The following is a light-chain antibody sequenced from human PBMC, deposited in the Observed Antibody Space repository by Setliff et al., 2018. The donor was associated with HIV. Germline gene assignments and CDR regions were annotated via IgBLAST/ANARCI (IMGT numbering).Light chain of an antibody. CDR2: EVN. CDR1: SSDVGTYNF. J-gene: IGLJ2*01. V-gene: IGLV2-14*01. Sequence: QSALTQPRSVSGSPGQSVTISCSGFSSDVGTYNFVSWYQQHPGKAPKLIIFEVNNRPSGISNRFSGSKSGNTASLTISGLQAEDEADYYCNSYTSGNTLMIFGGGTKVTVL. CDR3: NSYTSGNTLMI.